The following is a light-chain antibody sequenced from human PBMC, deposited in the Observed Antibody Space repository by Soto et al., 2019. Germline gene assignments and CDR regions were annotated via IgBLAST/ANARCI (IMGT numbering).Light chain of an antibody. J-gene: IGKJ5*01. CDR1: QSVSSN. V-gene: IGKV3-15*01. CDR3: QQYGTSPPAIT. Sequence: EIVMTQSPATLSVSPGERATLSCRASQSVSSNLAWYHQRPGQAPRLLIYDASTRATGVPARFSGTGSGTEFTLTISGLHSGDVAVYYCQQYGTSPPAITFGQGTRVEIK. CDR2: DAS.